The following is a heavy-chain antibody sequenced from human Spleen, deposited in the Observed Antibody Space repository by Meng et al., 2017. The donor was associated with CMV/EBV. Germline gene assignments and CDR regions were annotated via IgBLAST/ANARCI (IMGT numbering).Heavy chain of an antibody. V-gene: IGHV4-59*01. CDR3: ARESGSNPPGYYFDS. J-gene: IGHJ4*02. Sequence: GSLRLSCTVSGGSIRSSYWSWIRQPPGKGLEWIGYMEYSGRTNLNPSLKNRVTISVNTSKNQFSLKVRSVTAADTAVYYCARESGSNPPGYYFDSWGQGKLVTVSS. CDR2: MEYSGRT. CDR1: GGSIRSSY. D-gene: IGHD1-26*01.